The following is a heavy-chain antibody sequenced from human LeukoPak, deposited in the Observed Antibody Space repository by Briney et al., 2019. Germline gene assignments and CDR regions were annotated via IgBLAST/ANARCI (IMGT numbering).Heavy chain of an antibody. V-gene: IGHV1-69*05. CDR3: ASNYDSSGYYYGALDY. D-gene: IGHD3-22*01. J-gene: IGHJ4*02. CDR2: IIPIFGTA. CDR1: GGTFSSYA. Sequence: GPSVKVSFKASGGTFSSYAISWVRQAPGQGLEWMGGIIPIFGTANYAQKFQGRVTITMDESTSTAYMELSSLRSEDTAVYYCASNYDSSGYYYGALDYWGQGTLVTVSS.